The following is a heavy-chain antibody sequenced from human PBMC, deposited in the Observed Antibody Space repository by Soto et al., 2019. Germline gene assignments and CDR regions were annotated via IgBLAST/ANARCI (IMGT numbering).Heavy chain of an antibody. Sequence: EVQLLESGGGLVQPGGSLRLSCAASGFTFSSYAMNWVRQAPGKGLEWVSAISGSGGSTYYADSVKGRFTISRDNSKNTPYLQMNSLRAGDTAVYYCANNPCDDVFAWSDPWGQGTLVTVSS. CDR1: GFTFSSYA. J-gene: IGHJ5*02. V-gene: IGHV3-23*01. CDR2: ISGSGGST. CDR3: ANNPCDDVFAWSDP. D-gene: IGHD3-16*01.